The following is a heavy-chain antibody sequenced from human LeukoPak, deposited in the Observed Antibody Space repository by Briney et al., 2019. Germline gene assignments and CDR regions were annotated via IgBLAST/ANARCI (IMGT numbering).Heavy chain of an antibody. CDR1: GFTFGSYS. D-gene: IGHD6-19*01. V-gene: IGHV3-21*01. CDR3: ARDRSSSGWYYFDY. Sequence: GGSLRLSCAASGFTFGSYSMTWVRQAPGKGLEWVSSISSSSSYIYYADSVKGRFTISRDNAKNSLYLQMNSLRAEDTAVYYCARDRSSSGWYYFDYWGQGTLVTVSS. J-gene: IGHJ4*02. CDR2: ISSSSSYI.